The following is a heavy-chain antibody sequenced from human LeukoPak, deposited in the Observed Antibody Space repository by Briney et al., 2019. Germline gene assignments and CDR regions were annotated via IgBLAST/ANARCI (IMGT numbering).Heavy chain of an antibody. CDR3: ARVGIAARKYFQH. CDR1: GGSFSGYY. D-gene: IGHD6-6*01. V-gene: IGHV4-34*01. CDR2: INHSGST. J-gene: IGHJ1*01. Sequence: SETLSLTCAVYGGSFSGYYWSWIRQPPGKGLEWIGEINHSGSTNYNPSLKSRVTISVDTSKNQFSLKLSSVTAADTAVYYCARVGIAARKYFQHWGQGTLVTVSS.